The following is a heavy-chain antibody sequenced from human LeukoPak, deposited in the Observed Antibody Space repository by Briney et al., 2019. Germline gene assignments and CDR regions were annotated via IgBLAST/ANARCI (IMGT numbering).Heavy chain of an antibody. Sequence: ASVKVSCKASGYTFTSYGISWVRQAPGQGLEWMGWISAYNGNTNYAQKLQGRVTMTTHTSTSTAYMELSSLRSYDTAVDFFARTVVVAGIHYFDYWGEGTLVPVS. CDR1: GYTFTSYG. D-gene: IGHD2-21*02. J-gene: IGHJ4*02. CDR2: ISAYNGNT. CDR3: ARTVVVAGIHYFDY. V-gene: IGHV1-18*01.